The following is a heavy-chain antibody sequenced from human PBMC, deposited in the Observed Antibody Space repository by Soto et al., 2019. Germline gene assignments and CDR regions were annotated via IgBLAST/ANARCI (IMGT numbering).Heavy chain of an antibody. V-gene: IGHV3-74*03. CDR3: ARDLDYKVDY. Sequence: EVQLVESGGGLVQPGGSLRLSCAASGFTFSSYWFHWVRQAPGKGLVWISRIDSDVSGIKYADSVKGRFTISRDDAKNTLYLQMNSLRAEDTAVYYCARDLDYKVDYWGQGTLVTVSS. J-gene: IGHJ4*02. CDR2: IDSDVSGI. D-gene: IGHD4-4*01. CDR1: GFTFSSYW.